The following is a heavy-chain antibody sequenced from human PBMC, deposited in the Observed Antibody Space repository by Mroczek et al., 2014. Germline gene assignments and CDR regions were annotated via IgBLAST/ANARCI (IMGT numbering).Heavy chain of an antibody. J-gene: IGHJ4*02. CDR1: GGTFSSYT. CDR2: IIPILGIA. Sequence: QVQLVESGAEVKKPGSSVKVSCKASGGTFSSYTISWVRQAPGQGLEWMGRIIPILGIANYAQKFQGRVTITADKSTSTAYMELSSLRSEDTAVYYCARVLCSGGSCYWGFDYWGPGNPGHRLL. CDR3: ARVLCSGGSCYWGFDY. V-gene: IGHV1-69*02. D-gene: IGHD2-15*01.